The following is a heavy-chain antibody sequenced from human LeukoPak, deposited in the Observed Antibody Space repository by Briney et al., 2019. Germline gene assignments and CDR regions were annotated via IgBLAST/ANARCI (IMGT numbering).Heavy chain of an antibody. V-gene: IGHV3-21*01. CDR1: GFTVSTYT. Sequence: GGSLRLSCAASGFTVSTYTMNWVRQAPGKGLEWVSSISSSGSYISYADSVKGRFTISRDNAKNSLYLQMNSLRAEDTAVYYCARAGGGNGSGAFDIWGQGTMVTVSS. J-gene: IGHJ3*02. CDR3: ARAGGGNGSGAFDI. D-gene: IGHD4-23*01. CDR2: ISSSGSYI.